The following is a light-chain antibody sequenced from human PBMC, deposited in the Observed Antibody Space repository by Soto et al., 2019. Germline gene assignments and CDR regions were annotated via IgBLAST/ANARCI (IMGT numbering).Light chain of an antibody. J-gene: IGLJ2*01. CDR3: QAWDNSTVF. Sequence: SYELTQPPSVSVSPGQTASITCSGDKLGDKYACWYQQKPGQSPVVVIYQDRKRPSGIRERFSGSNSGNTATLTISETQAMDEADYYCQAWDNSTVFFGGGTKLTVL. CDR2: QDR. CDR1: KLGDKY. V-gene: IGLV3-1*01.